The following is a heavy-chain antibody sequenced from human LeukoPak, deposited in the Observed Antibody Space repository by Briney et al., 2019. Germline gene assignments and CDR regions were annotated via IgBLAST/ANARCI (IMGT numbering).Heavy chain of an antibody. CDR3: ARVGGKYSSGWYVY. CDR2: INHSGST. CDR1: GGSFSGYY. D-gene: IGHD6-19*01. Sequence: YPSETLSLTCAVYGGSFSGYYWSWIRQPPGKGLEWIGEINHSGSTNYNPSLKSRVTISVDTSKNQFSLKLSSVTAADTVVYYCARVGGKYSSGWYVYWGQGTLVTVSS. V-gene: IGHV4-34*01. J-gene: IGHJ4*02.